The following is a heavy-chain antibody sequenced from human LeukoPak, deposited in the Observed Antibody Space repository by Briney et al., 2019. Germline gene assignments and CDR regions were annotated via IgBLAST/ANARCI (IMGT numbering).Heavy chain of an antibody. CDR2: IRYDGSNK. Sequence: GGSLRLSCAASGFTFSSYGMHWVRQAPGKGLEWVAFIRYDGSNKYYADSVKGRFTISRDNSKNTLYLQMNSLKTEDTAVYYCTTPKYYYDSSEYFDYWGQGTLVTVSS. J-gene: IGHJ4*02. CDR3: TTPKYYYDSSEYFDY. V-gene: IGHV3-30*02. CDR1: GFTFSSYG. D-gene: IGHD3-22*01.